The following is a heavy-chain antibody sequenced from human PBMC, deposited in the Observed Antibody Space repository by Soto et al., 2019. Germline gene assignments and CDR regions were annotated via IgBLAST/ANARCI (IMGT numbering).Heavy chain of an antibody. CDR2: IIPIFGTA. CDR1: GGTFSSYA. Sequence: ASVKVSCKASGGTFSSYAISWVRQAPGQGLEWMGGIIPIFGTANYAQKFQGRVTITADESTSTAYMELSSLRSEDTAVYYCAREGRYSYALLMDVWGQGTTVTVSS. J-gene: IGHJ6*02. V-gene: IGHV1-69*13. CDR3: AREGRYSYALLMDV. D-gene: IGHD5-18*01.